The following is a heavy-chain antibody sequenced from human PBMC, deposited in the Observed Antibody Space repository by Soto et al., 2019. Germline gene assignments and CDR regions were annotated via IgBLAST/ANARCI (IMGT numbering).Heavy chain of an antibody. V-gene: IGHV3-33*06. J-gene: IGHJ4*02. CDR2: IWPDGNDK. CDR3: AKGEGY. Sequence: QVQLVESGGGVVQPGRSLRLSCTTSGFSFSNFALHWVRQAPGKGLEWVAIIWPDGNDKYYADSVKGRFTISSDNSKNTVSLQMNSLRVEDTAVYYCAKGEGYWGQGTLVTVSS. CDR1: GFSFSNFA. D-gene: IGHD1-26*01.